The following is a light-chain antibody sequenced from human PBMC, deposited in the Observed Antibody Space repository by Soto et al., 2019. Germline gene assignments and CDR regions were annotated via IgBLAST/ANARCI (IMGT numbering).Light chain of an antibody. Sequence: EVVLTQSPGTLSLSPGETATLSCRASQSVSSSYLAWHQQKRGQAPRLLIYATSSRASGIPDRFSGSGSGTDFTLTISRLEPEDFAVYYCQQYRDSRTFGQGTKVDIK. CDR2: ATS. CDR3: QQYRDSRT. J-gene: IGKJ1*01. CDR1: QSVSSSY. V-gene: IGKV3-20*01.